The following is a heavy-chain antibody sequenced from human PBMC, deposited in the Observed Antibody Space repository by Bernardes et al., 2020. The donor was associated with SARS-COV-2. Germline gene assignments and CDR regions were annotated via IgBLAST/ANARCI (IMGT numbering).Heavy chain of an antibody. CDR2: IIPVLGTP. J-gene: IGHJ4*02. V-gene: IGHV1-69*08. CDR3: AREPSYHDDYYFDS. D-gene: IGHD4-17*01. CDR1: RVTFSTYT. Sequence: SVKVSCTASRVTFSTYTLNWVRQAPGQGLEWMGRIIPVLGTPNYAQKFQGRVTITADYSTNTAYMEMSSLRSEDSAVYYCAREPSYHDDYYFDSWGQGTLVTVSS.